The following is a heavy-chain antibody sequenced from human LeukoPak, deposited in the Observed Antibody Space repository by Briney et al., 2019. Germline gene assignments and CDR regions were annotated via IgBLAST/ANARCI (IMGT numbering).Heavy chain of an antibody. D-gene: IGHD6-19*01. Sequence: GASVKVSCKASGGTFSSYAISWVRQAPGQGLEWMGGIIPIFGTANYAQKFQGRVTITTDESTSTAYMELSSLGSEDTAVYYCAGGTGSGWYENAFDIWGQGTMVTVSS. J-gene: IGHJ3*02. V-gene: IGHV1-69*05. CDR1: GGTFSSYA. CDR3: AGGTGSGWYENAFDI. CDR2: IIPIFGTA.